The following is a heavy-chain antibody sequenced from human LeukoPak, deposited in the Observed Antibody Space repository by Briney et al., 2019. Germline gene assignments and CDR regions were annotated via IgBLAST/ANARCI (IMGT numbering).Heavy chain of an antibody. D-gene: IGHD6-6*01. CDR1: GFAFGNYG. Sequence: GGSLRLSSAASGFAFGNYGMSWVRPAPGKGRAWVANIKQDGSDKYYVDSVTGRFTISRDNAKNSLYLQMNSLRAEDTAVYYCARWATSFDLWGQGTLVTVSS. J-gene: IGHJ4*02. V-gene: IGHV3-7*01. CDR3: ARWATSFDL. CDR2: IKQDGSDK.